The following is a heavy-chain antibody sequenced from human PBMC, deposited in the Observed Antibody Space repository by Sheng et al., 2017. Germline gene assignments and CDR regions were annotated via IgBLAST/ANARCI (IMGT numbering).Heavy chain of an antibody. CDR1: GGSVSSGSYY. D-gene: IGHD6-19*01. CDR2: IYYSGST. V-gene: IGHV4-61*01. Sequence: QVQLQESGPGLVKPSETLSLTCTVSGGSVSSGSYYWSWIRQPPGKGLEWIGYIYYSGSTNYNPSLKSRVTISVDTSKNQFSLKLSSVTAADTAVYYCARSAGGYSSGWDIDYWGQGTLVTVSS. J-gene: IGHJ4*02. CDR3: ARSAGGYSSGWDIDY.